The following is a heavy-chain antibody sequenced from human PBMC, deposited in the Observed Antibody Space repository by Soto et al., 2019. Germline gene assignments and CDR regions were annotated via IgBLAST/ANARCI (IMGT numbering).Heavy chain of an antibody. CDR2: ISYDGSNK. Sequence: PGGSLRLSCAASGFTFSSYGMHWVRQAPGKGLEWVAVISYDGSNKYYADSVKGRFTISRDNSKNTLYLQMNSLRAEDTAVYYCAKGLGLEGIAAAGTSYYYYYGMDVWGQGTTVTVSS. CDR3: AKGLGLEGIAAAGTSYYYYYGMDV. CDR1: GFTFSSYG. J-gene: IGHJ6*02. D-gene: IGHD6-13*01. V-gene: IGHV3-30*18.